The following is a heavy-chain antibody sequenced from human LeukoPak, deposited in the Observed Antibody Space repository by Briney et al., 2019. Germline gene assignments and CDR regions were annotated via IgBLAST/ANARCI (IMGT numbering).Heavy chain of an antibody. CDR2: IYYSGST. V-gene: IGHV4-59*01. CDR1: GGSISSYY. Sequence: SETLSLTCTVSGGSISSYYWSWIRQPPGKGLEWIGYIYYSGSTNYNPSLKSRVTISVDTSKNQFSLKLSSVTAADTAVYYCARGYYAPPVGYYYMDLWGRGTTVTVSS. D-gene: IGHD3-10*01. J-gene: IGHJ6*03. CDR3: ARGYYAPPVGYYYMDL.